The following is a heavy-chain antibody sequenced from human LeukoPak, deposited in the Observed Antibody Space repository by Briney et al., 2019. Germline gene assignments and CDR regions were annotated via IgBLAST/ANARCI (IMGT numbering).Heavy chain of an antibody. Sequence: GSVKVSCKASGYTFTSYDINWVRQATGQGLEWMGWMNPNSGNTGYAQKFQGRVTITRSTSISTAYMELSSLKSEDTAVYYCARGGGSTWYDYWGQGTLVTVSS. D-gene: IGHD6-13*01. CDR2: MNPNSGNT. CDR1: GYTFTSYD. J-gene: IGHJ4*02. V-gene: IGHV1-8*03. CDR3: ARGGGSTWYDY.